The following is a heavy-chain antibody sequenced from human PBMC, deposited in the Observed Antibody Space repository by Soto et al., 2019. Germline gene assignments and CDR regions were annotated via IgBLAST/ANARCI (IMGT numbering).Heavy chain of an antibody. CDR2: ISYDGSNK. V-gene: IGHV3-30*18. J-gene: IGHJ4*02. CDR3: AKGRITMVRGDLDY. D-gene: IGHD3-10*01. Sequence: LRLSCAASGFTFSSYGMHWVRQAPGKGLEWVAVISYDGSNKYYADSVKGRFTISRDNSKNTLYLQMNSLRAEDTAVYYCAKGRITMVRGDLDYWGQGTLVTVSS. CDR1: GFTFSSYG.